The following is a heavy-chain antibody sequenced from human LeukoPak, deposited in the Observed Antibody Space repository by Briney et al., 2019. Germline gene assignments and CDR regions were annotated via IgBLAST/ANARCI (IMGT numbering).Heavy chain of an antibody. J-gene: IGHJ4*02. V-gene: IGHV3-21*01. CDR2: ISSSSSYI. Sequence: GSLRLSCAASGFTFSSYSMNWVRQAPGKGLEWVSSISSSSSYIYYADSVKGRFTISRDNAKNSLYLQMNSLRAEDTAVYYCARDGHNWNDVGFDYWGQGTLVTVSS. D-gene: IGHD1-1*01. CDR1: GFTFSSYS. CDR3: ARDGHNWNDVGFDY.